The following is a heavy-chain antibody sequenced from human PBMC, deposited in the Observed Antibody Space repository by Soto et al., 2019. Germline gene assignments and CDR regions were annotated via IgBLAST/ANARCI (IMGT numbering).Heavy chain of an antibody. J-gene: IGHJ4*02. Sequence: QVQLQESGPGLVKPSETLSLTCTVSGGSISSYYWSWIRQPPGKGLEWIGYIYYSGSTNYNPSLNNRVTIPEDTSKNQSSLKLSSVNAADTAVYYCAKESSNCSITSCYEFFGGYFHYWGQGTLVTVSS. D-gene: IGHD2-2*01. CDR2: IYYSGST. CDR1: GGSISSYY. CDR3: AKESSNCSITSCYEFFGGYFHY. V-gene: IGHV4-59*01.